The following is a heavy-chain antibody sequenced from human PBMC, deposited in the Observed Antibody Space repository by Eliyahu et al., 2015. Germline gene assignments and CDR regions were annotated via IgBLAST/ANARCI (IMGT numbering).Heavy chain of an antibody. D-gene: IGHD5-12*01. CDR1: GFTFSDYG. CDR2: ISYDGSNK. CDR3: TREGGAYD. V-gene: IGHV3-30*03. J-gene: IGHJ4*02. Sequence: QVRLVESGGGXVQPGRSXRLSCAASGFTFSDYGMHWVRQGPGKGVEWVAFISYDGSNKYYTDSVKGRFTISRDNSKNTLFLQMSSLRVEDTAVYYCTREGGAYDWGQGTLVTVAS.